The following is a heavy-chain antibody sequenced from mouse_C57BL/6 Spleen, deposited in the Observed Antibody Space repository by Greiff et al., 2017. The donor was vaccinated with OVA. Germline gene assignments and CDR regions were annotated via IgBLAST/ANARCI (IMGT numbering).Heavy chain of an antibody. Sequence: EVQLVESGGGLVQPGGSLKLSCAASGFTFSDYYMYWVRQTPEKRLEWVAYISNGGGSTYYPDTVKGRFTISRDNAKNTLYLQMSRLKSEDTAMYYCARQGLLTTVVADGYAMDYWGQGTSVTVSS. D-gene: IGHD1-1*01. CDR1: GFTFSDYY. CDR2: ISNGGGST. J-gene: IGHJ4*01. CDR3: ARQGLLTTVVADGYAMDY. V-gene: IGHV5-12*01.